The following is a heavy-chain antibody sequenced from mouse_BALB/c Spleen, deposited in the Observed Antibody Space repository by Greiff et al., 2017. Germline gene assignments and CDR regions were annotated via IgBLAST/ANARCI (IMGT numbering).Heavy chain of an antibody. J-gene: IGHJ3*01. D-gene: IGHD2-14*01. V-gene: IGHV3-6*02. CDR3: ARERGVRGFAY. CDR1: GYSITSGYY. Sequence: VQLQQSGPGLVKPSQSLSLTCSVTGYSITSGYYWNWIRQFPGNKLEWMGYISYDGSNNYNPSLKNRISITRDTSKNQFFLKLNSVTTEDTATYYCARERGVRGFAYWGQGTLVTVSA. CDR2: ISYDGSN.